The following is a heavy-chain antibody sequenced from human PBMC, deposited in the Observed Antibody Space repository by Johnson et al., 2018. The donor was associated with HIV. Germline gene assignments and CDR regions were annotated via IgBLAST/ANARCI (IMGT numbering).Heavy chain of an antibody. J-gene: IGHJ3*02. Sequence: QVQLVESGGGVVQPGRSLRLSCAASGYTFSSYAMHWVRQAPGKGLEWVAVISYDGSNKYHADSVKGRFTISRDNSKNTLYLQMNSLRLEDTAVYYCATLNGHAFDIWGQGTMVTVSS. V-gene: IGHV3-30*04. CDR1: GYTFSSYA. CDR3: ATLNGHAFDI. CDR2: ISYDGSNK.